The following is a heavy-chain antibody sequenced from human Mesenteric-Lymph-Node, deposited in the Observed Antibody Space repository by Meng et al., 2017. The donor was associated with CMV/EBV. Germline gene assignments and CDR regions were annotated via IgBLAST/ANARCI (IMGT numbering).Heavy chain of an antibody. CDR3: ARGQMYYDFWSGYSAVLGMDV. CDR1: GYTFISYG. Sequence: ASVKVSCKASGYTFISYGISWVRQAPGQGLEWMGWISTYNGDTNYTQKLQGRVTMTTDTSTSTAYMELSSLRSEDTAVYYCARGQMYYDFWSGYSAVLGMDVWGQGTTVTVSS. J-gene: IGHJ6*02. D-gene: IGHD3-3*01. V-gene: IGHV1-18*01. CDR2: ISTYNGDT.